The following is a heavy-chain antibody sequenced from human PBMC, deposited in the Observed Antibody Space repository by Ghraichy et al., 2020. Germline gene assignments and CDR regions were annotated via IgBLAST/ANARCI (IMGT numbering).Heavy chain of an antibody. CDR2: IYFTGST. V-gene: IGHV4-39*07. J-gene: IGHJ3*01. D-gene: IGHD3-16*02. CDR1: GDLVSSSSYY. CDR3: GRGRPPLSVSYPDAFDF. Sequence: SETLSLRCSVSGDLVSSSSYYWGWIRQPPGKGLEWIGSIYFTGSTFYTPSLKSRVTVSLDTSKNGFSLKLRSVTAADTAVYYCGRGRPPLSVSYPDAFDFGGQGKTVTVSS.